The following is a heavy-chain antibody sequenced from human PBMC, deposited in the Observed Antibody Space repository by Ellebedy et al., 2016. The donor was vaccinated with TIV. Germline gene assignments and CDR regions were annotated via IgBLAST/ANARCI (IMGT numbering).Heavy chain of an antibody. Sequence: PGGSLRLSCAASGFTVSNNYMGWVRQPPGKGLEWVSVIYSDGSTYYTDSVKGRFTISRDNAKNSAYLQMNSLRAEDTAVYYCARFIPAVDYFDSWGQGTLVTVSS. J-gene: IGHJ4*02. V-gene: IGHV3-53*01. CDR2: IYSDGST. D-gene: IGHD6-19*01. CDR3: ARFIPAVDYFDS. CDR1: GFTVSNNY.